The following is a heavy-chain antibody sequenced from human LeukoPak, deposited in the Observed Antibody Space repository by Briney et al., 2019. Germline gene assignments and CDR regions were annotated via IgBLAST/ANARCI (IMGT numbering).Heavy chain of an antibody. CDR3: ARDPYSSGLDAFDI. J-gene: IGHJ3*02. Sequence: GGSPRLSCAASGFTFSSYWMHWVRQAPGKGLVWVSRINSDGSSTSYADSVKGRFTISRDNAKNTLYLQMNSLRAEDTAVYYCARDPYSSGLDAFDIWGQGTMVTVSS. CDR2: INSDGSST. D-gene: IGHD6-19*01. CDR1: GFTFSSYW. V-gene: IGHV3-74*01.